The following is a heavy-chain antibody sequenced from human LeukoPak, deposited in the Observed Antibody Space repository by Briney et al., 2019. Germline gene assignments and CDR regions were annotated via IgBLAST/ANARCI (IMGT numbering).Heavy chain of an antibody. CDR1: GGSISSGSYY. J-gene: IGHJ6*03. D-gene: IGHD2-2*01. CDR3: AGRYCSSTSCYRGYYYYYMDV. Sequence: PSQTLSLTCTVSGGSISSGSYYWSWIRQPAGKGLEWIGRIYTSGSTNYNPSLKSRVTISVDTSKNQFSLKLSSVTAADTAVYYCAGRYCSSTSCYRGYYYYYMDVWGKGTTVTVSS. CDR2: IYTSGST. V-gene: IGHV4-61*02.